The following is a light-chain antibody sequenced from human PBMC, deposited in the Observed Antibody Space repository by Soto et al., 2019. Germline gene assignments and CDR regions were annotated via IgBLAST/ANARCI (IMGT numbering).Light chain of an antibody. Sequence: ILMTQSPATVSVSPGESATLSCRASQNIYYNVAWYQQRPGQAPRLLIYRASTRAPSVPARFSGSRSGTEFTLPISSLQPEDFTVYSCLQYHNLWAFGQGTKVEI. CDR1: QNIYYN. V-gene: IGKV3-15*01. CDR2: RAS. CDR3: LQYHNLWA. J-gene: IGKJ1*01.